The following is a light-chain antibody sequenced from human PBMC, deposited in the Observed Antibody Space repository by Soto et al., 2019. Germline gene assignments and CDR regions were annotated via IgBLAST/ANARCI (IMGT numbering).Light chain of an antibody. Sequence: DIQMTQSPSTLSASVGDRVTNTCRASQSISSWLAWYKQKPGKATKLLIFDASSLESGVPSRFSGSGSGTEFTLTISSLQPDDFATYYCQQYSLYYTFGQGTKVDIK. CDR3: QQYSLYYT. J-gene: IGKJ1*01. CDR2: DAS. V-gene: IGKV1-5*01. CDR1: QSISSW.